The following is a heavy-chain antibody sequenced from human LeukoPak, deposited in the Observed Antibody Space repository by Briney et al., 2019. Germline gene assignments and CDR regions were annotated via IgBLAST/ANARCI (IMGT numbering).Heavy chain of an antibody. D-gene: IGHD6-6*01. Sequence: GGSLRLSCAASGFTFSRYGMHWVRQAPGKGLEWVTFISSDGNNKYYADSVKGRFTIPRVNSKNTLYLQMNSLRAEDTAVYYCAKAYGSTWLFDCWGQGTLVTVSS. CDR2: ISSDGNNK. CDR1: GFTFSRYG. V-gene: IGHV3-30*18. CDR3: AKAYGSTWLFDC. J-gene: IGHJ4*02.